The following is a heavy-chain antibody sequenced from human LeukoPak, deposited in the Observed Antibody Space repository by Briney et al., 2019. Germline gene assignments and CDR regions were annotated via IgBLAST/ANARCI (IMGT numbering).Heavy chain of an antibody. J-gene: IGHJ4*02. CDR2: ISAYNVKT. D-gene: IGHD3-10*01. CDR3: ARYFGSGTSDY. Sequence: ASVKVSCKASGYSFNILGMSWVRQAPGQGLEWMGWISAYNVKTHFAQKFQGRVTMTADASTSTAYMKRGSLTSDDTAVYYCARYFGSGTSDYWGQGTLVTVSS. CDR1: GYSFNILG. V-gene: IGHV1-18*01.